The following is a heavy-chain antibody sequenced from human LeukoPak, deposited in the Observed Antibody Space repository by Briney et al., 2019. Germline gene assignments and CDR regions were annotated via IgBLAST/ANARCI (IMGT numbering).Heavy chain of an antibody. Sequence: GGSLRLSCAASGFTFSSYGMHWVRQAPGKGLEWVAFTQYDGSYKHYADSVKGRFTVSRDNSKNTLYLQMNSLRAEDTAVYYCAKYRSYYGSGVDYWGQGTLVTVSS. D-gene: IGHD3-10*01. CDR2: TQYDGSYK. J-gene: IGHJ4*02. CDR1: GFTFSSYG. CDR3: AKYRSYYGSGVDY. V-gene: IGHV3-30*02.